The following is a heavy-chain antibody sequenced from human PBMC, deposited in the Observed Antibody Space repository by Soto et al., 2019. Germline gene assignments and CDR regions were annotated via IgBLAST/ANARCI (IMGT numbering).Heavy chain of an antibody. V-gene: IGHV1-69*13. D-gene: IGHD3-16*02. J-gene: IGHJ6*02. CDR2: IIPIFSTA. CDR3: ARNDYVWGSYRPLNGMDV. CDR1: GGTFSSYA. Sequence: ASVKVSCKASGGTFSSYAISWVRQAPGQGLEWMGGIIPIFSTANYAQKFQGRVTITADESTSTAYMELSSLRSEDTAVYYCARNDYVWGSYRPLNGMDVWGQGTTVTVSS.